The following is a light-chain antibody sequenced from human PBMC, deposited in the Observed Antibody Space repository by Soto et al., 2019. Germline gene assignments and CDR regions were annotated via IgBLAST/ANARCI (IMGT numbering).Light chain of an antibody. CDR2: KAS. J-gene: IGKJ1*01. CDR1: QSISSW. V-gene: IGKV1-5*03. CDR3: QQYNSYRS. Sequence: DIQMTQSPSTLSASVGDRVTITCRASQSISSWLAWYQQKPGKAPKLLIYKASSLESEVPSRFIGSGSGTEFTLTISSLQPDEFAADECQQYNSYRSFGQGTKVEIK.